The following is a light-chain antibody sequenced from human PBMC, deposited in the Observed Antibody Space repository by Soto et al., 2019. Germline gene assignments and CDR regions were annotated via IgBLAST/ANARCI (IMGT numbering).Light chain of an antibody. Sequence: EIVLTQSPATLSLSPGETATLSCRASQSVSSYLAWYQQKPGQAPRLLIYAASNRATGIPARFSGSGSRTDFTLTISSLEPEDFAVYYCQQRSNWPFTFGPGTMVDIK. J-gene: IGKJ3*01. CDR1: QSVSSY. CDR3: QQRSNWPFT. V-gene: IGKV3-11*01. CDR2: AAS.